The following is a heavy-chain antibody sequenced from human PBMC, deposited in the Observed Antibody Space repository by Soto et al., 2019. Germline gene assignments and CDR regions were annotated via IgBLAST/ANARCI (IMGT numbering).Heavy chain of an antibody. J-gene: IGHJ4*02. V-gene: IGHV3-74*01. Sequence: PGGSLRLSCAGSGLSFSNYWIHWVRQAPGKGLAWVSRISRDGSSTTYADSVKGRFTITRDFAKNTVYLQMNSLGAEDTALYYCAREPSGYSSYFDYWGQGSLVTVSS. CDR2: ISRDGSST. CDR3: AREPSGYSSYFDY. CDR1: GLSFSNYW. D-gene: IGHD5-12*01.